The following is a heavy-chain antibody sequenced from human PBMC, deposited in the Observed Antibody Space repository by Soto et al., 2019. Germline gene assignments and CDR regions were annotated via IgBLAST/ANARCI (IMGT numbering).Heavy chain of an antibody. CDR3: ARHRKVAATKGYDY. J-gene: IGHJ4*02. V-gene: IGHV1-69*13. D-gene: IGHD6-25*01. Sequence: ASVKVSCKASGGTFIRYPIAWVRQAPGHGLEWMGQIIPIFGTISHAQNFQGRITITADESTSTAYMELSSLRSDDTAVYYCARHRKVAATKGYDYWRQGTLVTVSS. CDR1: GGTFIRYP. CDR2: IIPIFGTI.